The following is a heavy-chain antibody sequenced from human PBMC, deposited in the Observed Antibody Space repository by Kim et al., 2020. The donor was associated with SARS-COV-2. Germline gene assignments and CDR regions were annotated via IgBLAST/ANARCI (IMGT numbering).Heavy chain of an antibody. J-gene: IGHJ3*02. CDR3: ARQEKGAFDI. CDR2: IDPDDSSI. Sequence: GESLKISCKGSGFIFTSYWISWVRQMPGEGLQWMGRIDPDDSSINYNPSLQGHVSFAADRSVATAYLQWSSLRASDTATYYCARQEKGAFDIWGQGTMVTVSS. CDR1: GFIFTSYW. V-gene: IGHV5-10-1*01.